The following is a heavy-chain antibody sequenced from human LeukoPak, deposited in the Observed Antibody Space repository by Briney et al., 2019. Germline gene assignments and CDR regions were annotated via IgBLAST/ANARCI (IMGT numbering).Heavy chain of an antibody. Sequence: GGSLRLSCAASGFIVSSNYMNWVRQAPGKGLEWVSVTYSGGHTYYTDSVKGRFTISRDISNNTLYLHMNSLRPDDTAVYYCARSTRDGYNHYHYYYVDVWGKGTSVTVSS. J-gene: IGHJ6*03. D-gene: IGHD5-24*01. CDR2: TYSGGHT. V-gene: IGHV3-53*01. CDR1: GFIVSSNY. CDR3: ARSTRDGYNHYHYYYVDV.